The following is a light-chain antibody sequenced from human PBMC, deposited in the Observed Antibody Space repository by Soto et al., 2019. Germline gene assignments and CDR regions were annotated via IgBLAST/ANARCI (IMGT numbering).Light chain of an antibody. V-gene: IGKV3-20*01. CDR1: QSVSSS. Sequence: EIVLTQSPGTLSLSPGERATLSCRASQSVSSSLAWYQQKPGQAPRLLIYGASSRATGIPDSFSGSGSGTDFTLTISRLEPEDFAVYYCQQYGSMPRTFGQGTKVDIK. CDR2: GAS. CDR3: QQYGSMPRT. J-gene: IGKJ1*01.